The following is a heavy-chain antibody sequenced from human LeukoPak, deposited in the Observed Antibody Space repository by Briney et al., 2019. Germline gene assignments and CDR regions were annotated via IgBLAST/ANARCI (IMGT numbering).Heavy chain of an antibody. V-gene: IGHV1-18*01. Sequence: GASVKVSCKASGYTFTSYGISWVRQAPGQGLEWMGWISAYNGNTNYAQKLQGRVTMTTDTSTSTAYMELRSLRSDDTAVYYCAGSPRGIVGAPQLDFDYWGQGTLVTV. CDR1: GYTFTSYG. CDR2: ISAYNGNT. CDR3: AGSPRGIVGAPQLDFDY. D-gene: IGHD1-26*01. J-gene: IGHJ4*02.